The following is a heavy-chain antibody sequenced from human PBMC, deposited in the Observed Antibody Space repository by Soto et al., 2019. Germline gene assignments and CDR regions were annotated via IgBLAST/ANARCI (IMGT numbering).Heavy chain of an antibody. CDR2: ISAYNGNT. J-gene: IGHJ6*02. CDR3: AKAGGFWSGYNYYYGMDV. CDR1: GYTFTSYG. D-gene: IGHD3-3*01. Sequence: QVQLVQSGAEVKKPGATVKVSCKASGYTFTSYGISWVRQAPGQGLEWMGWISAYNGNTNYAQKLQGRVTMTTDTSTSTAYMELRSLRSEDTAVYYCAKAGGFWSGYNYYYGMDVWGQGTTVTVSS. V-gene: IGHV1-18*01.